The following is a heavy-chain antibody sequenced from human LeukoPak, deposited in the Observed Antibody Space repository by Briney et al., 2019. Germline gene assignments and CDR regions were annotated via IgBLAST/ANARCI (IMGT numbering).Heavy chain of an antibody. Sequence: EASVNVSCKASGYTFTSYGISWVRQAPGQGLEWMGWISAYNGDTNYAQKLQGRVTMTTDTSTSTAYMELRSLRSDDTAVYYCARDFSSGWPNFDYWGQGTLVTVSS. CDR1: GYTFTSYG. D-gene: IGHD3-3*01. J-gene: IGHJ4*02. CDR3: ARDFSSGWPNFDY. CDR2: ISAYNGDT. V-gene: IGHV1-18*01.